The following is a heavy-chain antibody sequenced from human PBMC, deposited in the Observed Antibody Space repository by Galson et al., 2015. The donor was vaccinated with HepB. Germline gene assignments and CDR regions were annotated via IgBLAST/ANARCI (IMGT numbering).Heavy chain of an antibody. CDR1: GYTLTDLS. Sequence: SVKVSCKVSGYTLTDLSMHWVRQAPGKGLEWMGGFDPEDGETIYAQKFQGRVTMTEDTSTDTAYMELSSLRSEDTAVYYCATIKWELNNWFDPWGQGTLVTVSS. V-gene: IGHV1-24*01. CDR3: ATIKWELNNWFDP. D-gene: IGHD1-26*01. J-gene: IGHJ5*02. CDR2: FDPEDGET.